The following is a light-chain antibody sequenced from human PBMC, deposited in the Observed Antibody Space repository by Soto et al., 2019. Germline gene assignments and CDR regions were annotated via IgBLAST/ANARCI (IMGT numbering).Light chain of an antibody. V-gene: IGKV1-33*01. Sequence: DIQVTQSPSSLSASVGDRVTITCRASQSIGKHLNWYQQKPGKAPKFLIYAASNLEAGVPSRFRGSGSGTDFTFTISRLQPEDIATYYCQQYENLPTFGQGTRLEIK. J-gene: IGKJ5*01. CDR2: AAS. CDR1: QSIGKH. CDR3: QQYENLPT.